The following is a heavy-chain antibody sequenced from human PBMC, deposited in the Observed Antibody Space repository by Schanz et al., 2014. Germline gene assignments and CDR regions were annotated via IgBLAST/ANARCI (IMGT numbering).Heavy chain of an antibody. J-gene: IGHJ4*02. CDR1: GFTVSNSY. CDR3: ARDYFGSGSHYVFDH. CDR2: IYSSGST. V-gene: IGHV3-53*04. D-gene: IGHD3-10*01. Sequence: DVQLVDSGGGLVQPGGSLRLSCAASGFTVSNSYIHWVRQAPGKGLEWVSTIYSSGSTYYADSVRGRFTISRDNSMNTVYLQMNSLRSDDAAVYFCARDYFGSGSHYVFDHWGQGTLVTVSS.